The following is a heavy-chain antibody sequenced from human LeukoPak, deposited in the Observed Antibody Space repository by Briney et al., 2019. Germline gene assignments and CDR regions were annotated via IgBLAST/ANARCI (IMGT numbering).Heavy chain of an antibody. J-gene: IGHJ4*02. V-gene: IGHV1-18*01. Sequence: ASVKVSCKASGYTFTKYAMNWVRQAPGQGLEWMGWISAYNGNTNYAQKLQGRVTMTTDTSTSTAYMELRSLRSDDTAVYYCAREARTAAGTVPDYWGQGTLVTVSS. CDR2: ISAYNGNT. CDR3: AREARTAAGTVPDY. CDR1: GYTFTKYA. D-gene: IGHD6-13*01.